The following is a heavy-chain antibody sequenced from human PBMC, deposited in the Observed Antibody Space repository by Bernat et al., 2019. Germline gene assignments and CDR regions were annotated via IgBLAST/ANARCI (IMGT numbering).Heavy chain of an antibody. V-gene: IGHV4-4*02. Sequence: QVQLQESGPGLVKPSGTLSLTCAVSGGSISSSNWWSWVRQPPGKGLEWIGEIYYSGSTYYNPSLKSRVTISVDTSKNQFSLKLSSVTAADTAVYYCARLSEYSSGWFYFDYWGQGTLVTVSS. D-gene: IGHD6-19*01. CDR2: IYYSGST. CDR1: GGSISSSNW. CDR3: ARLSEYSSGWFYFDY. J-gene: IGHJ4*02.